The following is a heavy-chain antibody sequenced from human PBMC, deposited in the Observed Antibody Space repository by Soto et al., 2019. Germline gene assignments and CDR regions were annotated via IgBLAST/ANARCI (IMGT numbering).Heavy chain of an antibody. V-gene: IGHV3-21*01. Sequence: GGSLRLSCAASGFTFSSYSMNWVRQAPGKGLEWVSSISSSSSYIYYADSVKGRFTISRDNAKNTLYLQMNSLRAEDTAVYYCARDPGYSSGWLDAFEIWGQGTMVT. CDR1: GFTFSSYS. D-gene: IGHD6-19*01. J-gene: IGHJ3*02. CDR2: ISSSSSYI. CDR3: ARDPGYSSGWLDAFEI.